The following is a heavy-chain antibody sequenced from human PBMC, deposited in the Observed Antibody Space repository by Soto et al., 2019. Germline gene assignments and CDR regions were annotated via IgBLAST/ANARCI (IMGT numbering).Heavy chain of an antibody. V-gene: IGHV3-30*18. CDR1: GFTFSSYG. D-gene: IGHD3-10*01. CDR3: TKDSHGSGSYYYYYYGMDV. J-gene: IGHJ6*02. Sequence: QVQLVESGGGVVQPGRSLRLSCAASGFTFSSYGMHWVRQAPGKGLEWVAVISYDGRNKYYADSVKGRFTIFRHNSKNTLYLQMNSLRAEDTAVYYCTKDSHGSGSYYYYYYGMDVWGQGTTVTVSS. CDR2: ISYDGRNK.